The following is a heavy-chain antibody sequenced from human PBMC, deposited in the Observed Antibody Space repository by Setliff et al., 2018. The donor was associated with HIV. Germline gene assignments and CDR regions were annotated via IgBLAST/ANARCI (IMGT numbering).Heavy chain of an antibody. CDR1: GYSFITYW. D-gene: IGHD3-16*01. CDR3: ARFYGSYDVGGFDI. Sequence: GESLKISCKGSGYSFITYWIGWVRQRPGKGLEWMGIMNPDGSNTRYSPSFQGQVTISVDESISTAYLQWSSLKASDPAFYYCARFYGSYDVGGFDIWGQGTKVTVSS. V-gene: IGHV5-51*01. CDR2: MNPDGSNT. J-gene: IGHJ3*02.